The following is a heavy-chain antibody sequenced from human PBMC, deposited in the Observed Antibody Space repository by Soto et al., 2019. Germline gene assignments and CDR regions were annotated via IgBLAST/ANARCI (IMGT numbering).Heavy chain of an antibody. Sequence: SETLSLTCTVSGGSISSSNYYWGWIRQPPGKGLEWIGSIYYSGSTYYNPSLKSRVIISVDRSKNQFSLKVRSVTAADTAVYYCARSPTIFGVVIIGTDWGQGTLVTVSS. CDR1: GGSISSSNYY. J-gene: IGHJ4*02. CDR2: IYYSGST. V-gene: IGHV4-39*07. D-gene: IGHD3-3*01. CDR3: ARSPTIFGVVIIGTD.